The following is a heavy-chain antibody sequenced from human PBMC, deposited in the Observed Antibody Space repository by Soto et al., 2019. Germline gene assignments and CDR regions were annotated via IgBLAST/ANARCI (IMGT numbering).Heavy chain of an antibody. CDR2: IYPGDSDT. V-gene: IGHV5-51*01. Sequence: GESLKISCKGSGYSFTSYWIGWVRQMPGKGLEWMGIIYPGDSDTRYSPSFQGQVTISADKSISTAYLQWSSLKASDTAMYYCARHKEDTAISLGYYGMDVWGQGTTVTVSS. D-gene: IGHD5-18*01. J-gene: IGHJ6*02. CDR1: GYSFTSYW. CDR3: ARHKEDTAISLGYYGMDV.